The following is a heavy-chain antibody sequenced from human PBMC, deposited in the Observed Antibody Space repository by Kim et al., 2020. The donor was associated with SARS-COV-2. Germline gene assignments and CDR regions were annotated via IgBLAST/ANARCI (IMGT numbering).Heavy chain of an antibody. Sequence: GGSLRLSCEASGFTSRNHWMNLVRQAPGKGLEWVANIKEDGSDKYYVDSVKGRFSISRDNAKNSVYLEMNSLRGDDSAVYYCARELSVGGMDVWGHGATVTVS. CDR2: IKEDGSDK. J-gene: IGHJ6*02. CDR1: GFTSRNHW. CDR3: ARELSVGGMDV. V-gene: IGHV3-7*03.